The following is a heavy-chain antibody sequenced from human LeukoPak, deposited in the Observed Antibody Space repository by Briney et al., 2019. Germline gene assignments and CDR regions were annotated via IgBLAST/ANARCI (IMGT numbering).Heavy chain of an antibody. Sequence: PGGSLRLSCAASGFTFSSYSMNWVRQAPGKGLEWVSYISSSSSTIYYADSVKGRFTISRDNHKTSLYLQMNSLRAEDTAVYYCARDPHWGAGYFDFWGQGALVTVSS. D-gene: IGHD1-26*01. J-gene: IGHJ4*02. CDR1: GFTFSSYS. CDR2: ISSSSSTI. V-gene: IGHV3-48*01. CDR3: ARDPHWGAGYFDF.